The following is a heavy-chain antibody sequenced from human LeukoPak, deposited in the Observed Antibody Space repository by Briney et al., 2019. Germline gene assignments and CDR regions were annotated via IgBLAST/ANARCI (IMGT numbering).Heavy chain of an antibody. CDR3: ARDAQDTYYYHGMDV. J-gene: IGHJ6*02. CDR2: IKQDGSEK. CDR1: GFTFSSYW. V-gene: IGHV3-7*01. Sequence: GGSLRLSCAASGFTFSSYWMSWVRQAPGKELEWVANIKQDGSEKYYVDSVKGRFTISRDNAKNSLYLQMNSLRAEDTAVYYCARDAQDTYYYHGMDVWGQGTTVTVSS.